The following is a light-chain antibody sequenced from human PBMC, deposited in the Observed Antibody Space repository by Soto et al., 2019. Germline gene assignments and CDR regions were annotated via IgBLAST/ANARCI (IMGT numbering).Light chain of an antibody. CDR1: QSVSNS. Sequence: DIVLTQSPATLSLSPGERATLSCRASQSVSNSLAWYQQNPGQAPRLLIYDASNRATGVPARFSGSGSGTDFILTISSLEPEDFAVYYCQQRSNWPPLFTFGPGTKVEIK. CDR3: QQRSNWPPLFT. J-gene: IGKJ3*01. V-gene: IGKV3-11*01. CDR2: DAS.